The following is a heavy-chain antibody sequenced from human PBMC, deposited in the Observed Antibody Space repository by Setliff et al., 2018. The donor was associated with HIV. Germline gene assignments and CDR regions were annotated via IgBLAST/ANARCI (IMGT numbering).Heavy chain of an antibody. CDR3: ARGGRGAFGDYYYMDV. J-gene: IGHJ6*03. V-gene: IGHV4-34*09. CDR2: TNHSGSI. D-gene: IGHD3-10*01. Sequence: LSLTCAVCGESFSGHHCSWIRQPPGKGLEWIGKTNHSGSINYNPSLKSRVPISVDTFWGSVTAADTAVYYCARGGRGAFGDYYYMDVWGKGTTVTVSS. CDR1: GESFSGHH.